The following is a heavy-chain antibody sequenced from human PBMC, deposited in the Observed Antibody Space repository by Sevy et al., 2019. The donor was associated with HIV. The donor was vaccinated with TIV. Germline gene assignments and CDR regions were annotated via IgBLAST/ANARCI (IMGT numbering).Heavy chain of an antibody. CDR2: ISSSSSTI. CDR3: ARDLGVRGEDDAFDI. CDR1: GFTFSSYS. Sequence: GGSLRLSCAASGFTFSSYSMNWVRQAPGKGLEWVSYISSSSSTIYYADSVKGRFTISRDNAKNSLYLQMNSLRAEDTAAYYCARDLGVRGEDDAFDIWGQGTMVTVSS. V-gene: IGHV3-48*01. J-gene: IGHJ3*02. D-gene: IGHD3-10*01.